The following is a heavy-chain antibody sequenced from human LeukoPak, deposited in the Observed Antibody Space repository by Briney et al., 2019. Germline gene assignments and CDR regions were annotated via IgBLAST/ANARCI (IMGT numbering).Heavy chain of an antibody. CDR1: GGSISSGGYY. J-gene: IGHJ5*02. V-gene: IGHV4-39*01. CDR3: ATVTYYYDSSGYYVNWFDP. CDR2: IYYSGST. D-gene: IGHD3-22*01. Sequence: SETLSLTCTVSGGSISSGGYYWSWIRQHPGKGLEWIGSIYYSGSTYYNPSLKSRVTISVDTSKNQFSLKLSSVTAADTAVYYCATVTYYYDSSGYYVNWFDPWGQGTLVTVSS.